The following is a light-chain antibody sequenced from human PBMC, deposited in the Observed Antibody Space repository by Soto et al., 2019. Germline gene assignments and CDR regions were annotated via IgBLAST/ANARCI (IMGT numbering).Light chain of an antibody. Sequence: DIQMTQSPSTLSASVGDRVTITCRASQTISNWLAWYQQKPGKAPKLLIYDVSSLESGVPSRFSGSVSGTEFTLTITSLQPDDSATYYCQQYNTYLTFGQGTKVEIK. CDR2: DVS. CDR3: QQYNTYLT. CDR1: QTISNW. V-gene: IGKV1-5*01. J-gene: IGKJ1*01.